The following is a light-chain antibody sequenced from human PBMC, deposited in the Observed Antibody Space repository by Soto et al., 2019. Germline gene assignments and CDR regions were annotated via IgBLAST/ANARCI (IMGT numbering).Light chain of an antibody. J-gene: IGLJ2*01. V-gene: IGLV3-25*03. Sequence: SYELTQPPSVSVSPGQTARITCSGDALPKQYAYWYQQKPGQAPVLVIYKDSERPSGIPERFSGSSSGRTVTLTISGVQAEDEADYYCQSADSSGPYVVFGGGTKLTVL. CDR2: KDS. CDR1: ALPKQY. CDR3: QSADSSGPYVV.